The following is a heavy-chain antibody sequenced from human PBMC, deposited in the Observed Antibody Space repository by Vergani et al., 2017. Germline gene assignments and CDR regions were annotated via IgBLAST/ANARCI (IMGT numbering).Heavy chain of an antibody. V-gene: IGHV4-31*03. J-gene: IGHJ4*02. D-gene: IGHD6-13*01. CDR3: ARGRRGSGSSWYNY. CDR2: INYSGST. CDR1: GGSISSSIYY. Sequence: QVQLQESGPGLVKPSQTLSLTCTVSGGSISSSIYYWTWIRQHPGKGLEWIGYINYSGSTNYNPSLKSRVTISVDTSKNQFSLKLSSVTAADTAVYYCARGRRGSGSSWYNYWGQGTLVTVSS.